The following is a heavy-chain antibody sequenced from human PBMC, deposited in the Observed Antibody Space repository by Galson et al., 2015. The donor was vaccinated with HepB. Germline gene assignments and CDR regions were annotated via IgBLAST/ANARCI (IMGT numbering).Heavy chain of an antibody. CDR3: ARLGDLSGYSSL. V-gene: IGHV3-73*01. Sequence: SLRLSCAASGFTFSGSAIHWVRQASGKGLEWVGRIRSKASSPATAYTASLKGRFTISRHDSKTTAYLHMNSLKTEDTAVYYCARLGDLSGYSSLWGQGTLVTVSS. CDR2: IRSKASSPAT. J-gene: IGHJ4*02. CDR1: GFTFSGSA. D-gene: IGHD6-19*01.